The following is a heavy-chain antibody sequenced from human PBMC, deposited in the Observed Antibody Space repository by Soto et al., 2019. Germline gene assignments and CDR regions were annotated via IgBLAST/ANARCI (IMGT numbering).Heavy chain of an antibody. D-gene: IGHD3-16*02. CDR3: ARHYPRYTAPFDY. V-gene: IGHV4-39*01. J-gene: IGHJ4*02. Sequence: PSETLSLTCTVSGGCISSSSYYWGWIRHPPGKGLEWIGSIYYSGSTYYNPSLKSRVTISVDTSKNQFSLKLSSVTAADTAVYYCARHYPRYTAPFDYWGQGTLVTVSS. CDR1: GGCISSSSYY. CDR2: IYYSGST.